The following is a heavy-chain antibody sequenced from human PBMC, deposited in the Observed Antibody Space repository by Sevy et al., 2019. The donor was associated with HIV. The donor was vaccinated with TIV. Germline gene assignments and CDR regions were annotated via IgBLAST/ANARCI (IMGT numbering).Heavy chain of an antibody. D-gene: IGHD1-1*01. V-gene: IGHV3-7*01. CDR1: GFSFSNYW. J-gene: IGHJ6*03. Sequence: GGSLRLSCVVSGFSFSNYWMTWVRQAPGKGLEWVANIKPDRSVKSYVDSVKGRFTISRDNAKNSLSLQMNSLSAEDTAVYYCARDTNYFYVDVWGKGTTVTVSS. CDR2: IKPDRSVK. CDR3: ARDTNYFYVDV.